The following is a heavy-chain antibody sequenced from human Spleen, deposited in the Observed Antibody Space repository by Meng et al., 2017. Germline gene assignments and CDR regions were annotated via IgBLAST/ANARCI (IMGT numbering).Heavy chain of an antibody. D-gene: IGHD3-3*01. Sequence: GESLKISCAASGFTFSSYAMSWVRQAPGKGLEWVSAISGSGGSTYYADSVKGRFTISRDNSKNTLYLQMNSLRAEDTAVYYCAKDHPYDFWSGDLGGFDPWGQGTLVTVSS. J-gene: IGHJ5*02. V-gene: IGHV3-23*01. CDR1: GFTFSSYA. CDR2: ISGSGGST. CDR3: AKDHPYDFWSGDLGGFDP.